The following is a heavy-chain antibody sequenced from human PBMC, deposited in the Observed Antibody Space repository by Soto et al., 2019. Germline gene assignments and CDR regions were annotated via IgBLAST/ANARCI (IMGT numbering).Heavy chain of an antibody. D-gene: IGHD5-18*01. J-gene: IGHJ4*02. CDR2: IYYSGMT. Sequence: SETLSLTCTVSGVSISSGGYFWTWIRQHPGKGLEWIGNIYYSGMTYYNPSLRGRASISLDPSESQFSLKVNSVTAADTAVYYCARDSSGPGYSYGKCDYWGQGARVTV. CDR1: GVSISSGGYF. CDR3: ARDSSGPGYSYGKCDY. V-gene: IGHV4-31*03.